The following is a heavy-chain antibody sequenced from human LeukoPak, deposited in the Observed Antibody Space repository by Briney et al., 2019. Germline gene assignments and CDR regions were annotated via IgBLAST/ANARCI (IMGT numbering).Heavy chain of an antibody. CDR1: GFTFSSYA. CDR2: ISGSGGST. D-gene: IGHD3-10*01. Sequence: GGSLRLSCAASGFTFSSYAMSWVRQAPGKGLEWVSAISGSGGSTYYADSVKGRFTISRDNSKNTLYLQMNSLRAEDTAVYYCARDVEYYYGSGSYFSPFYWGQGTLVTVSS. CDR3: ARDVEYYYGSGSYFSPFY. J-gene: IGHJ4*02. V-gene: IGHV3-23*01.